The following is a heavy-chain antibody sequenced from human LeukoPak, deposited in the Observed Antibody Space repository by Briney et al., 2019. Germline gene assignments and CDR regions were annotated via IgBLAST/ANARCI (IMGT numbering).Heavy chain of an antibody. D-gene: IGHD6-19*01. Sequence: PSGTLSLTCDVSGGSIRSSNWWSWVRQSPGKGLEWIGEVYHSGRTNYNPSLKSRVTISIDKSRNQFYLRLKSVTAADTAVYYCARDQQWLERDYYGMDVWGQGTTVTVSS. J-gene: IGHJ6*02. CDR1: GGSIRSSNW. V-gene: IGHV4-4*02. CDR2: VYHSGRT. CDR3: ARDQQWLERDYYGMDV.